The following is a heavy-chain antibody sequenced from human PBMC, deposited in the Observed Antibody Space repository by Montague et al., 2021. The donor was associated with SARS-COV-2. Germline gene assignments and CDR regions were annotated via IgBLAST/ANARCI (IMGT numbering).Heavy chain of an antibody. V-gene: IGHV4-31*03. CDR1: GGSISSGGYY. CDR2: IYYSGST. J-gene: IGHJ4*02. D-gene: IGHD3-3*01. Sequence: TLSLTCTVSGGSISSGGYYWSWIRQHPGKGLEWIGYIYYSGSTYYNPSLKSRVTISVDTSKNQFSLKLSSVTAADTAVYYCARASSITIFGVVNQSDYWGQGTLVTVSS. CDR3: ARASSITIFGVVNQSDY.